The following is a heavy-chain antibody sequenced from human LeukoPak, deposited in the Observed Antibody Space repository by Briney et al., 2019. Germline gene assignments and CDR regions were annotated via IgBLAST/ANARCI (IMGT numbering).Heavy chain of an antibody. V-gene: IGHV3-64D*06. J-gene: IGHJ4*02. CDR2: ISSNEGST. CDR3: VKDKGGYYYGSGSYYTD. D-gene: IGHD3-10*01. CDR1: EFSFISYA. Sequence: GGSLRLSCSASEFSFISYAMHWVRQAPGKGLEYVSSISSNEGSTYYADSVKGRFTISRDNSKNTLYLQMSSLRAEDTAVYYCVKDKGGYYYGSGSYYTDWGQGTLVTVSS.